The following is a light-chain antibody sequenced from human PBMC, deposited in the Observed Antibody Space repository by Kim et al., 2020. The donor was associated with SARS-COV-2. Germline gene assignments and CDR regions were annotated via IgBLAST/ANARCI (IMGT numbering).Light chain of an antibody. CDR1: GSDVGGYDF. Sequence: GQSVTIFCTGTGSDVGGYDFVSWYQQHPGKVPKLMIYDVNRRPSGVPDRFSGSKSGNTASLTISGLQADDEADYYCCSYAGRYSAVFGGGTQLTVL. V-gene: IGLV2-11*01. CDR2: DVN. J-gene: IGLJ2*01. CDR3: CSYAGRYSAV.